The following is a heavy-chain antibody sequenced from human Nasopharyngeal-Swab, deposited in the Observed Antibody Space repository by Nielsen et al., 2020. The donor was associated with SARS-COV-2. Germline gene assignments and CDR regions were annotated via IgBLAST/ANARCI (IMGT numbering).Heavy chain of an antibody. CDR1: GFSFRDHA. CDR3: ARDSPGTDSSGYDDAFDI. Sequence: GESLKISCEVSGFSFRDHAMSWVRQAPGKGLEWVSGISIRGVTTYYADSVKGRFTISRDNSKNTVYLDMNSLRAEDTAVYYCARDSPGTDSSGYDDAFDIWGQGTMVTVSS. V-gene: IGHV3-23*01. CDR2: ISIRGVTT. D-gene: IGHD3-22*01. J-gene: IGHJ3*02.